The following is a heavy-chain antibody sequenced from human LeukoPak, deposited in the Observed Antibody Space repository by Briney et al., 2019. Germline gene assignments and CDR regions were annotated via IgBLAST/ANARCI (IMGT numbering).Heavy chain of an antibody. Sequence: PGGSLRLSCAASGFTFDDYAMHWVRQAPGKGLEWVSGISWNSGSIGYADSVKGRFTISRDNAKNSLYLQMNSLRAEDTALYYCAKDMGTGALDAFDIWVQGTMVTVSS. CDR1: GFTFDDYA. J-gene: IGHJ3*02. CDR3: AKDMGTGALDAFDI. CDR2: ISWNSGSI. V-gene: IGHV3-9*01. D-gene: IGHD2-8*02.